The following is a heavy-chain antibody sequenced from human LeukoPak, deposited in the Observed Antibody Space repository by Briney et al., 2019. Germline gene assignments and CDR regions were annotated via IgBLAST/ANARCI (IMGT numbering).Heavy chain of an antibody. J-gene: IGHJ4*02. CDR2: ISSSSSYI. Sequence: GGSLRLSCAASGFTFSNYSMHWVRQAPGKGLEWVSSISSSSSYIYYGDSVKGRFTISRDNAKNSLYLQMNSLRAEDTAVYYCARDGDDYYGSGSPYWGQGTLVTVSS. D-gene: IGHD3-10*01. CDR1: GFTFSNYS. V-gene: IGHV3-21*01. CDR3: ARDGDDYYGSGSPY.